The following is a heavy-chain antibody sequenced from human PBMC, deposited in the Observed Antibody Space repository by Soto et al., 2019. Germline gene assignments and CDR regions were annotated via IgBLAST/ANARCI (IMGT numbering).Heavy chain of an antibody. CDR2: VNWNSGSI. CDR1: GFTFDDYA. J-gene: IGHJ1*01. CDR3: VKDESINWYSGHFRH. Sequence: GGSLRLSCAASGFTFDDYAMHWVRQVPGKGLEWVSGVNWNSGSIGYGDSVKGRFAISRDNAKNSLHLQMNSLSAEDTAFYYCVKDESINWYSGHFRHWGQGTLVTVSS. D-gene: IGHD6-13*01. V-gene: IGHV3-9*01.